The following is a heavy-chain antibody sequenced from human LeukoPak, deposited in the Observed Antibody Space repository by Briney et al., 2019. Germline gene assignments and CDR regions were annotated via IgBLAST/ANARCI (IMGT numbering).Heavy chain of an antibody. CDR1: GFTFTSYN. CDR3: GRGKSPAAVDD. Sequence: GGSLRLSCAASGFTFTSYNMNWVRQAPGKGLVWVSHINGDGSNVNYADSVKGRFTISRDNAKNTLYLQMNSLRVEDTALYYCGRGKSPAAVDDWGQGTLVTVPS. J-gene: IGHJ4*02. D-gene: IGHD2-2*01. CDR2: INGDGSNV. V-gene: IGHV3-74*01.